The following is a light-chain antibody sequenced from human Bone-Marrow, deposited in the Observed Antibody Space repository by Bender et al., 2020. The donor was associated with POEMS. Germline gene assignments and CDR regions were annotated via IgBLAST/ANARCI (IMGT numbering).Light chain of an antibody. Sequence: QSALTQPPSASGSPGQSVTISCTGTGSDIGGYNYVSWYQHLPGKGPKLIISDVSHRPSGVSNRFSGSKSGNTASLTISGLQAEDEADYFCCSYTDTSAVVFGGGPKLTVL. V-gene: IGLV2-14*03. CDR1: GSDIGGYNY. J-gene: IGLJ2*01. CDR3: CSYTDTSAVV. CDR2: DVS.